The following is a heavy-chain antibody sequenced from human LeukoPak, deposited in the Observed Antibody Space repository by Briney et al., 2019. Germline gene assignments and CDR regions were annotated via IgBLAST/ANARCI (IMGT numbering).Heavy chain of an antibody. CDR1: GYSISTGYY. Sequence: PSETLSLTCSVSGYSISTGYYWGWIRQPPGKGLEWIGSIYQSGSTYYNPSLKSRVTISVDTSKNQFSLRLSSVTAADMAVYYCARSRGDRYYSVSSGYYSSDYWGQGTLVTVSS. J-gene: IGHJ4*02. D-gene: IGHD3-22*01. CDR3: ARSRGDRYYSVSSGYYSSDY. V-gene: IGHV4-38-2*01. CDR2: IYQSGST.